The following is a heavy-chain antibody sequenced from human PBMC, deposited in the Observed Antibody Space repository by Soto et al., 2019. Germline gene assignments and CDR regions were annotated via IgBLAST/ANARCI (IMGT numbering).Heavy chain of an antibody. D-gene: IGHD3-22*01. CDR3: AREAPHNYDSSGYRASDAFDI. CDR1: GFTFSSYS. CDR2: ISSSSSYI. Sequence: GGSLRLSCAASGFTFSSYSMNWVRQAPGKGLEWVSSISSSSSYIYYADSVKGRFTISRDNAKNSLYLQMNSLRAEDTAVYYCAREAPHNYDSSGYRASDAFDIWGQGTMVTVSS. J-gene: IGHJ3*02. V-gene: IGHV3-21*01.